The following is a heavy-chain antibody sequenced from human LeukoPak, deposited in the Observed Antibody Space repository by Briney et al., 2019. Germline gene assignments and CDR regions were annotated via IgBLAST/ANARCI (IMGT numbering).Heavy chain of an antibody. V-gene: IGHV1-18*01. D-gene: IGHD5-12*01. Sequence: ASVKVSCKASGYTFSSYGISWVRQAPGQGLEWMGWISGYNGNINYAQKLQGRVTMTTDTSTSTAYMELSSLRSEDTAVYYCARSGDYSGYDRGDFDYWGQGTLVTVSS. CDR1: GYTFSSYG. CDR2: ISGYNGNI. J-gene: IGHJ4*02. CDR3: ARSGDYSGYDRGDFDY.